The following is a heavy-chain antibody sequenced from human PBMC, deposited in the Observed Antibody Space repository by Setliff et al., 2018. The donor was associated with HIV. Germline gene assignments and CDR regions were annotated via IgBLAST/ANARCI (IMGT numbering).Heavy chain of an antibody. CDR3: ARPRVFYSFDV. J-gene: IGHJ3*01. CDR2: IIPMFGTL. D-gene: IGHD3-10*01. V-gene: IGHV1-69*05. CDR1: GGTFSSYA. Sequence: ASVKVSCKASGGTFSSYAINWVRQAPGQGLEWMGGIIPMFGTLNFAQKFQGRVTITTDESTSTAYMELSSLRSDDTAVYYCARPRVFYSFDVWGQGTMVTVSS.